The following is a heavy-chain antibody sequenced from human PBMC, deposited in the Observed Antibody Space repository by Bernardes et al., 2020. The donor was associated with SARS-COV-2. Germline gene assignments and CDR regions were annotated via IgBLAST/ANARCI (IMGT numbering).Heavy chain of an antibody. CDR1: GYTYTSYA. CDR3: ARSFGGKTGFDY. J-gene: IGHJ4*02. D-gene: IGHD2-15*01. Sequence: ASVKVSCKASGYTYTSYAINWVRQAPGQGLEWMGWISTYNGTTNYAQSLQGRVTMTTDTSTTTAYMELRSLRSDDTAVYYCARSFGGKTGFDYWAQGTLVTVSS. CDR2: ISTYNGTT. V-gene: IGHV1-18*01.